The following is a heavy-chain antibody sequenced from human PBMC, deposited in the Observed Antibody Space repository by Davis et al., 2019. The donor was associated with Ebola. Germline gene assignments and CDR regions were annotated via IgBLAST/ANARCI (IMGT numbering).Heavy chain of an antibody. D-gene: IGHD2-21*01. Sequence: SVKVSCKASGGTFSSYAISWVRQAPGQGLEWMGGIIPIFGTANYAQKFQGRVTITADESTSTAYMELSSLRSEDTAVYYCAARLGEQLFPYNWFDPWGQGTLVTVSS. CDR1: GGTFSSYA. J-gene: IGHJ5*02. V-gene: IGHV1-69*13. CDR2: IIPIFGTA. CDR3: AARLGEQLFPYNWFDP.